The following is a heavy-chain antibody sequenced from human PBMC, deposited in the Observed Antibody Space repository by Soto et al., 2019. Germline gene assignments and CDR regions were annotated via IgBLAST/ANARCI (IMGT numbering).Heavy chain of an antibody. CDR2: VKNNGGAT. D-gene: IGHD2-21*01. V-gene: IGHV3-15*07. Sequence: EVQLVESGGDWVKPGGSLRLSCAASGFIFSHAWFHWVRQPPGKGLELVGRVKNNGGATDYAASVKGRFTISRDDSKDTAYLQMSSLRTEDTAIYYCAADLGPAYDSNNWFDPWGQGTLVTVSS. CDR1: GFIFSHAW. CDR3: AADLGPAYDSNNWFDP. J-gene: IGHJ5*02.